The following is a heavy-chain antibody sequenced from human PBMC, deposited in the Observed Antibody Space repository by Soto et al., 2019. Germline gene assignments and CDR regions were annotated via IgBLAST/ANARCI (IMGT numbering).Heavy chain of an antibody. D-gene: IGHD2-21*02. CDR3: ARMTFDDYFDY. V-gene: IGHV4-39*07. Sequence: SETLSLTCTVSGGSISSSSYYWGWIRQPPGKGLEWIGTIYYSGSTYYNPSLLSRVTISVDTSKNQFSLKLSSVTAADTAVYYCARMTFDDYFDYWGQGTLVT. J-gene: IGHJ4*02. CDR2: IYYSGST. CDR1: GGSISSSSYY.